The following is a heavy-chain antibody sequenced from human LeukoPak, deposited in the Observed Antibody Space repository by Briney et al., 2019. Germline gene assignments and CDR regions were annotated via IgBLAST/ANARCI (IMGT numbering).Heavy chain of an antibody. J-gene: IGHJ4*02. CDR1: GYTFTSYG. CDR2: INPYNGNT. Sequence: ASVKVSCKASGYTFTSYGISWVRQAPGQGLEWMGWINPYNGNTDYAQNFQGRVTMTTDTSTSTAYMELRSLSSDDTAVYYCARGDKTSFDYWGQGTLVTVSS. CDR3: ARGDKTSFDY. V-gene: IGHV1-18*01.